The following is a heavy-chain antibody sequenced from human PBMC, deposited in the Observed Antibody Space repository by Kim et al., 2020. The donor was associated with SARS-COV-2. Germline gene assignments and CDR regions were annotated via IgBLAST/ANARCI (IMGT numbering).Heavy chain of an antibody. V-gene: IGHV3-74*01. Sequence: GGSLRLSCAASGFTFSSYWMHWVRQAPGKGLVWVSRINSDGSSTSYADSVKGRFTISRDNAKNTLYLQMNSLRAEDTAVYYCARVEERWELHYWGQGTLVTVSS. CDR2: INSDGSST. D-gene: IGHD1-26*01. J-gene: IGHJ4*02. CDR3: ARVEERWELHY. CDR1: GFTFSSYW.